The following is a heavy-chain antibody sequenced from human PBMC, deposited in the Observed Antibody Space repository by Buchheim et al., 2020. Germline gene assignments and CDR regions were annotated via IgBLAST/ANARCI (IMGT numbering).Heavy chain of an antibody. V-gene: IGHV3-33*01. CDR2: IWYDGTNR. Sequence: QVQLVESGGGVVQPGRSLRLSCAASGFNFSNYAMHWVRQAPGKGLEWVAVIWYDGTNRYYADSVKGRFTISRGNSKSSLYLQMNSLRAEDTAVYYCGGSSDYWGQGTL. CDR3: GGSSDY. J-gene: IGHJ4*02. D-gene: IGHD6-19*01. CDR1: GFNFSNYA.